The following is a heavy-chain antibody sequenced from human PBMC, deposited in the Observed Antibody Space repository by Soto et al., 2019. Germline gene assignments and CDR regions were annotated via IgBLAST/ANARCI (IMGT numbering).Heavy chain of an antibody. D-gene: IGHD6-13*01. V-gene: IGHV5-51*01. CDR2: IHPGDSDT. CDR1: GYSFTNYW. Sequence: PGESLKISCQGSGYSFTNYWVGWVRQIPGRGLEWMGIIHPGDSDTRYSPFFQGQVTISADKSISTAYLQWSSLKASDTAMYYCARHNRYSSTGWPGFDYWGQGTLVTVSS. J-gene: IGHJ4*02. CDR3: ARHNRYSSTGWPGFDY.